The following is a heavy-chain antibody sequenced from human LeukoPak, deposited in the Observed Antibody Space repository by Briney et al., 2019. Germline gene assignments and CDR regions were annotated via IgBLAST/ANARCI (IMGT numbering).Heavy chain of an antibody. Sequence: ASVKVSCQASGYTFTSYYMHWVRQAPGQPLEWLGIISPSCGSTSYAQKFQGRVTMTRHMYKSTVYMELSSVRSEDTAVYYCASSSTSPYYFDYWGQGTLVTVSS. V-gene: IGHV1-46*01. CDR3: ASSSTSPYYFDY. CDR1: GYTFTSYY. J-gene: IGHJ4*02. CDR2: ISPSCGST. D-gene: IGHD2-2*01.